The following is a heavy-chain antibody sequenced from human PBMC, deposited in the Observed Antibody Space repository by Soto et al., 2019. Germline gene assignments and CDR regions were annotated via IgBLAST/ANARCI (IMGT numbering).Heavy chain of an antibody. J-gene: IGHJ4*02. Sequence: EVQLVESGGGLVQPGRSLRLSCAASGFTFDDYAMRWVRQAPGKGLEWVSGISWNSGSIGYADSVKGRFTISRDNAKNSLYLQMNSLSAEDTALYYCAKDALTYYYDSSGPYYFDYWGQGTLVTVSS. CDR2: ISWNSGSI. CDR1: GFTFDDYA. CDR3: AKDALTYYYDSSGPYYFDY. D-gene: IGHD3-22*01. V-gene: IGHV3-9*01.